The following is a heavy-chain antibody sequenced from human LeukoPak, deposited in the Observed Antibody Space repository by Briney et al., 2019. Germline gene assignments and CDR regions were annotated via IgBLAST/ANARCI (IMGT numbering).Heavy chain of an antibody. CDR1: GFTFSSYA. J-gene: IGHJ4*02. CDR3: AKTTTGYSSGRYPGWPVDY. V-gene: IGHV3-23*01. CDR2: ISGSGGIT. Sequence: PGGSLRLSCAASGFTFSSYAIYWVRRAPGKGLEWVSGISGSGGITYFADPVKGRFTISRDNSKNTVYLQMNSLRVEDTAVYYCAKTTTGYSSGRYPGWPVDYWGQGTLVTVSS. D-gene: IGHD6-19*01.